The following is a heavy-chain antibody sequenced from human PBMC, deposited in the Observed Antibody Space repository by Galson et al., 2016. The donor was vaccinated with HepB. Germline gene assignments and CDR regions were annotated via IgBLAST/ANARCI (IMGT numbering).Heavy chain of an antibody. CDR1: GFIFSNYA. J-gene: IGHJ4*02. CDR2: ISDSAGST. Sequence: SLRLSCAASGFIFSNYAMTWFRQAPGKGLEGVSGISDSAGSTYFADSVKGRFTISRDNSKNTLYLQMNSLRVEDTAVYYCAKGTTLQVHFGYFDHWGQGTLVTVSS. CDR3: AKGTTLQVHFGYFDH. V-gene: IGHV3-23*01. D-gene: IGHD1/OR15-1a*01.